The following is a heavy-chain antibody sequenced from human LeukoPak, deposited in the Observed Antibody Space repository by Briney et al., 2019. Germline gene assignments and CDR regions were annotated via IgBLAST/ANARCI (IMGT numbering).Heavy chain of an antibody. Sequence: PGRSLRLSCAASGFTFSSYGMQWVRQAPGKGLEWVAVISYDGSNKYYADSVKGRFTISRDNSKNTLYLQMNSLRAEDTAVYYCARPLEGSGFDYWGQGTLVTVSS. CDR3: ARPLEGSGFDY. D-gene: IGHD2-15*01. CDR1: GFTFSSYG. V-gene: IGHV3-30*03. CDR2: ISYDGSNK. J-gene: IGHJ4*02.